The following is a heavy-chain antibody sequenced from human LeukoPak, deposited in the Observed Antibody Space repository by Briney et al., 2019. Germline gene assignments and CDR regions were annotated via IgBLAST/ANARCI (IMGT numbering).Heavy chain of an antibody. D-gene: IGHD1-26*01. CDR1: GFTFDGYA. CDR2: IQGNGVTT. CDR3: AKDTGRGWDLDS. J-gene: IGHJ4*02. V-gene: IGHV3-43*02. Sequence: GGSLGLSCAASGFTFDGYAMHWVRQAPGKGLEWVSLIQGNGVTTYYADSVEGRFTISRDNSKNSLYLQMNSLTSEDTAFYYCAKDTGRGWDLDSWGQGTLVTVSS.